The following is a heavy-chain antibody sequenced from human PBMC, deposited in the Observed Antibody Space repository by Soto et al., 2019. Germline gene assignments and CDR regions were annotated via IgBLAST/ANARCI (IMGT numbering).Heavy chain of an antibody. CDR1: GYTFTSYY. V-gene: IGHV1-46*01. Sequence: QVQLVQSGAEVKKPGASVKVSCKASGYTFTSYYMHWVRQAPGQGLEWMGIINPSGGSTSYAQKFQGRVTMTRDTSTSTVYMELSSLRSVDTAVYYCASAYSSSAYIDYWGQGTLVTVSS. D-gene: IGHD6-13*01. J-gene: IGHJ4*02. CDR3: ASAYSSSAYIDY. CDR2: INPSGGST.